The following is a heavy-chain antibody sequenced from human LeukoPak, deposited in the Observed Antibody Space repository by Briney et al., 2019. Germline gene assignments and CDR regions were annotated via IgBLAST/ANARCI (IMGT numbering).Heavy chain of an antibody. V-gene: IGHV4-30-4*08. CDR3: ARLFLELSWFDP. D-gene: IGHD3-3*01. CDR1: GGSISSGDYY. Sequence: SETLSLTCTVSGGSISSGDYYWSWIRQPPGKGLEWIEYIYYSGSTYYNPSLKSRVTISVDTSKNQFSLKLSSVTAADTAVYYCARLFLELSWFDPWGQGTLVTVSS. J-gene: IGHJ5*02. CDR2: IYYSGST.